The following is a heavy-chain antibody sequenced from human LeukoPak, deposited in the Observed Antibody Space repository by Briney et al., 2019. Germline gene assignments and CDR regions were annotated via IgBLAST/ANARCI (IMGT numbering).Heavy chain of an antibody. CDR1: GGSVSSGSYY. Sequence: SETLSLTCTVSGGSVSSGSYYWSWIRQPPGKGLEWIGYIYYSGSTNYNPSLKSRVTISVDTSKNQFSLKLSSVTAADTAVYYCAMAELHDVFDIWGQGTKVTVSS. D-gene: IGHD1-26*01. V-gene: IGHV4-61*01. CDR3: AMAELHDVFDI. J-gene: IGHJ3*02. CDR2: IYYSGST.